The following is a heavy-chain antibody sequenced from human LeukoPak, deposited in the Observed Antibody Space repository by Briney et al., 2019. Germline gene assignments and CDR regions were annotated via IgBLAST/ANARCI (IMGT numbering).Heavy chain of an antibody. J-gene: IGHJ4*02. D-gene: IGHD2-2*02. CDR3: AKSDCNSASCYTIDC. Sequence: GGSLRLSCAASGFTFSSYSMNWVRQAPGKGLEWLSLISDSGESPSDADSGKGRFTISRDNSKSTVFLHMNSLRSEDTAVYYCAKSDCNSASCYTIDCWGQGILVTVSS. V-gene: IGHV3-23*01. CDR1: GFTFSSYS. CDR2: ISDSGESP.